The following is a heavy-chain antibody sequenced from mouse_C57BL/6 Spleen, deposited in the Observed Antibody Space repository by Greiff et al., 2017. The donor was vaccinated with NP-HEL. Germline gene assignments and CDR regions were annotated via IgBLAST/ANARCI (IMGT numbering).Heavy chain of an antibody. CDR2: INPYNGDT. V-gene: IGHV1-20*01. CDR3: AREDYYGSSYKFDY. J-gene: IGHJ2*01. Sequence: VQLQQSGPELVKPGDSVKISCKASGYSFTGYFMNWVMQSHGKSLEWIGRINPYNGDTFYNQKFKGKATLTVDKSSSTAHMELRSLTSEESAVYYCAREDYYGSSYKFDYWGQGTTLTVSS. D-gene: IGHD1-1*01. CDR1: GYSFTGYF.